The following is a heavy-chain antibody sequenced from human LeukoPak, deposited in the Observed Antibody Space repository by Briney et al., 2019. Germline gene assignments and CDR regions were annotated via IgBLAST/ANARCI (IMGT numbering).Heavy chain of an antibody. D-gene: IGHD6-6*01. CDR3: ARHAGVGSSSSRLDS. CDR1: DGSISDYY. V-gene: IGHV4-4*09. J-gene: IGHJ4*02. Sequence: SETLSLTCTDSDGSISDYYWSWIRQTPGKGLEWIGDIYSSGSTNYHPSLKTRVTISLDSSKTQFSLSLSSVTAADTAVHFCARHAGVGSSSSRLDSSGQGTLVTVSS. CDR2: IYSSGST.